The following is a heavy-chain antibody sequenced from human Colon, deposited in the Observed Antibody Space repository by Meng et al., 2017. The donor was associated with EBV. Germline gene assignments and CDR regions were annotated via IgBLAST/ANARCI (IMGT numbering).Heavy chain of an antibody. J-gene: IGHJ4*02. CDR2: INTNTGNP. CDR3: ARGSDDGVSTTCSTFDY. Sequence: SGSELKNPGASLKVACKASGYTVTNESMNWLRQDPGQVLEWIVWINTNTGNPYYAQDFTGRFVISLDTSVSTAYLQISGLNAEDTALYYCARGSDDGVSTTCSTFDYWGQGSLVTVSS. CDR1: GYTVTNES. V-gene: IGHV7-4-1*02. D-gene: IGHD2/OR15-2a*01.